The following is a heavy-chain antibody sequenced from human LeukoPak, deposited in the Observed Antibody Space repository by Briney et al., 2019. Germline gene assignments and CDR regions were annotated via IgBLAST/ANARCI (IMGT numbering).Heavy chain of an antibody. Sequence: ASVKVSCKASGGTFSSYAISWVRQAPGQGLEWMGGIIPIFGTANYAQKFQGRVTITTDESTSTAYMELSSLRSEDTAVYYCARTFELRNVFGDYWGQGTLVTVSS. J-gene: IGHJ4*02. V-gene: IGHV1-69*05. CDR2: IIPIFGTA. CDR1: GGTFSSYA. CDR3: ARTFELRNVFGDY. D-gene: IGHD1-7*01.